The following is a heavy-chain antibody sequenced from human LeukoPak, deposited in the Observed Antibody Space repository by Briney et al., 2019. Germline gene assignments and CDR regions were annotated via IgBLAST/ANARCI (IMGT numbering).Heavy chain of an antibody. D-gene: IGHD3-22*01. V-gene: IGHV4-59*10. CDR1: GGSLSGYY. CDR2: IYTSGST. J-gene: IGHJ4*02. Sequence: SETLSLTCAVYGGSLSGYYWSWIRQPAGKGLEWIGRIYTSGSTTYNPSLKSRVTISGDTPENQFSLRLSSVTAADTAVYYCARASYSYDISGWVPFDYWGQGTLVTVSS. CDR3: ARASYSYDISGWVPFDY.